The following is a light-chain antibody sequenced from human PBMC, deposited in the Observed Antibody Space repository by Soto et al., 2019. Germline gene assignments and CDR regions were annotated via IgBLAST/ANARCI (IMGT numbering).Light chain of an antibody. Sequence: DIQMTQSPSSLSASVGDGVTIXXRASQSISSYLNWYQQKQGKAPKVXIYDASSLESGVPSRFSGSGSGTEFTLTISSLQPDDFATYYCQQYNSYSWTFGQGTKVDIK. J-gene: IGKJ1*01. V-gene: IGKV1-5*01. CDR3: QQYNSYSWT. CDR2: DAS. CDR1: QSISSY.